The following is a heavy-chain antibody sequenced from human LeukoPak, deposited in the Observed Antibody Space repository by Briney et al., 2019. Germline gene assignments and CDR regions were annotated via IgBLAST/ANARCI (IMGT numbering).Heavy chain of an antibody. CDR2: ISYIGST. Sequence: SETLSLTCTVSGNSMNSHYWSWIRQPPGKGLEWIGYISYIGSTNYNPSLKSRVTISVDTSKNQFSLKLSSVTAADTAVYYCARDPTTVTKGLDIWGKGTMVTVSS. V-gene: IGHV4-59*11. CDR1: GNSMNSHY. J-gene: IGHJ3*02. CDR3: ARDPTTVTKGLDI. D-gene: IGHD4-17*01.